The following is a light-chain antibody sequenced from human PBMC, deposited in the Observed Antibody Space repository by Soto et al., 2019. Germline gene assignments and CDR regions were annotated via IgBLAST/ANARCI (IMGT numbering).Light chain of an antibody. CDR3: QQYGSTPLT. CDR2: DAS. V-gene: IGKV3-20*01. CDR1: QSLRSNY. J-gene: IGKJ4*01. Sequence: EIVLKQSPDTLSLSPGEIATLSCRASQSLRSNYLAWYQQKPGQAPRFLIYDASSRATGIPDRFSGSGSGTDFTLTISRLAPEAFAVYYRQQYGSTPLTFGGGPKVAIK.